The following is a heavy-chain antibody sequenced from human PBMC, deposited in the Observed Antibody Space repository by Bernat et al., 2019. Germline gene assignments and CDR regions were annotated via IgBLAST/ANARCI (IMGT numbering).Heavy chain of an antibody. V-gene: IGHV1-18*01. CDR1: GYTFTSYG. CDR3: ARDWAGETKVLRYFDWYGMDV. CDR2: ISAYNGNT. Sequence: QVQLVQSGAEVKKPGASVKVSCKASGYTFTSYGISWVRQAPGQGLEWMGWISAYNGNTNYAQKLQGRVTMTTDTSTSTAYMELRSLRSDDTAVYSCARDWAGETKVLRYFDWYGMDVWGQGTTVTVSS. J-gene: IGHJ6*02. D-gene: IGHD3-9*01.